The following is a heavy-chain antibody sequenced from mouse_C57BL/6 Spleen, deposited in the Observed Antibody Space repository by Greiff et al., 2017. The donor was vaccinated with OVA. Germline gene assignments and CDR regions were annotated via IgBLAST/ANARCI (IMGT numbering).Heavy chain of an antibody. Sequence: DVQLQESGPGLVKPSQSLSLTCSVTGYSITSGYYWNWIRQFPGNKLEWMGYISYDGSNNYNPSLKNRISITRDTSKNQFFLKLNSVTTEDTATYYCARGGYGNPMDYWGQGTSVTVSS. V-gene: IGHV3-6*01. CDR2: ISYDGSN. CDR1: GYSITSGYY. J-gene: IGHJ4*01. D-gene: IGHD2-10*02. CDR3: ARGGYGNPMDY.